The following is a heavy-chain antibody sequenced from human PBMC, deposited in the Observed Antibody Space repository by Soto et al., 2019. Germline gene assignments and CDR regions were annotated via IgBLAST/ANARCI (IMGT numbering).Heavy chain of an antibody. CDR2: IIPILGIA. CDR3: ARDEGEIDYGDDVGHFYGMDV. V-gene: IGHV1-69*08. CDR1: GGTFSSYT. J-gene: IGHJ6*02. Sequence: QVQLVQSGAEVKKPGSSVKVSCKASGGTFSSYTISWVRQAPGQGLEWMGRIIPILGIANYAQKFQGRVTMTANKSTSTAYMELSSLRSEDAAVYYCARDEGEIDYGDDVGHFYGMDVWGQGTTVTVSS. D-gene: IGHD4-17*01.